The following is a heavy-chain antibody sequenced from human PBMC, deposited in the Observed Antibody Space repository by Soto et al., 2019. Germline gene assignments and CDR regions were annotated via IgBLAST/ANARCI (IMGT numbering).Heavy chain of an antibody. J-gene: IGHJ3*02. D-gene: IGHD3-9*01. CDR1: GFTFSSYA. Sequence: GGSLRLSCAASGFTFSSYAMSWVRQAPGKGLEWVSAISGSGGSTYYADSVKGRFTISRDNSKNTLYLQMNSLRAEDTAVYYCAKDASRNPGGYDILTGSLRLDAFDIWGQGTMVTVSS. V-gene: IGHV3-23*01. CDR3: AKDASRNPGGYDILTGSLRLDAFDI. CDR2: ISGSGGST.